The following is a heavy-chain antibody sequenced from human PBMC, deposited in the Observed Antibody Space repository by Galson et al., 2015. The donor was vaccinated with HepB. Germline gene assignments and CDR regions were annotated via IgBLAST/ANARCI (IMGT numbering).Heavy chain of an antibody. J-gene: IGHJ6*02. CDR1: GYTFTNYW. D-gene: IGHD6-25*01. CDR2: IDPSDSYT. CDR3: TRHQRAAAGVYFHYGMDV. V-gene: IGHV5-10-1*01. Sequence: QSGAEVKEPGGSLTISCEASGYTFTNYWIDWVRQLPGKGLEWMGRIDPSDSYTDYSASFQGHVTISLDKSINTAYLHWGSLKASDSAMYYCTRHQRAAAGVYFHYGMDVWGQGTTVTVSS.